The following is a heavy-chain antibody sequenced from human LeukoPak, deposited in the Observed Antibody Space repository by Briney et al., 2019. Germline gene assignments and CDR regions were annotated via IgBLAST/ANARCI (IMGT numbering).Heavy chain of an antibody. CDR2: IDPSDSYT. D-gene: IGHD5-24*01. V-gene: IGHV5-10-1*01. J-gene: IGHJ5*02. Sequence: GESLKISCNGSGYXFTTYWINWVRQMLGKGLEWMGRIDPSDSYTKYSPSFEGHVTISADKSISTAYLQWSSLKASDTAMYYCARQRGANWFDPWGQGTLVTVSS. CDR1: GYXFTTYW. CDR3: ARQRGANWFDP.